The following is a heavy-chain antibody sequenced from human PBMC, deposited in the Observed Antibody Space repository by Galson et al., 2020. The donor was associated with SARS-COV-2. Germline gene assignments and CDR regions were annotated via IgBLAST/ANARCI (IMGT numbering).Heavy chain of an antibody. V-gene: IGHV4-39*07. CDR2: IYYGGNT. J-gene: IGHJ5*02. Sequence: SETLSLTCTVSGGSVSSNTYYWGWIRQPPGKGLEWIGSIYYGGNTYYNPSLKSRVTLSVDTSKDQFSLKLTSVIAADTAVYYCVRDPGYCPGGRCHSFGWFDPWGQGTLVTVSS. CDR1: GGSVSSNTYY. D-gene: IGHD2-15*01. CDR3: VRDPGYCPGGRCHSFGWFDP.